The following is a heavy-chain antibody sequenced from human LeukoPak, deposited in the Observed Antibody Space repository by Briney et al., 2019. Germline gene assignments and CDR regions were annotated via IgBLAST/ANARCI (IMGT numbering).Heavy chain of an antibody. CDR1: GYSFTSYW. CDR2: IDPSDSYT. V-gene: IGHV5-10-1*01. J-gene: IGHJ4*02. Sequence: GESLKISCQGSGYSFTSYWISWVRQMPGKGLEWMGRIDPSDSYTNYSPSFQGHVTISADKSISTAYLQWSSLKASDTAMYYCASSGGDSSGWKFRFDYRGQGTLVTVSS. CDR3: ASSGGDSSGWKFRFDY. D-gene: IGHD6-19*01.